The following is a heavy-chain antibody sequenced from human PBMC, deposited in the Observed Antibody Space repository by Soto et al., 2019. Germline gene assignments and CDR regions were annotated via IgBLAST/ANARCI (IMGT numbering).Heavy chain of an antibody. CDR1: GGSFSGYY. Sequence: SETLSLTCALYGGSFSGYYWSWIRQPPGKGLEWIGEINHSGSTNYNPSLKSRVTISVDTSKNQFSLKLSSVTAADTALYYCAKTDLVHLDWLQFDFWGQGTLGTFSS. J-gene: IGHJ4*02. CDR2: INHSGST. CDR3: AKTDLVHLDWLQFDF. V-gene: IGHV4-34*01. D-gene: IGHD3-9*01.